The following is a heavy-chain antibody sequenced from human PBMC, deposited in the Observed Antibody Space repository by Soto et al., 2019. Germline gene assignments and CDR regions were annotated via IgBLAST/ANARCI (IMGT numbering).Heavy chain of an antibody. V-gene: IGHV1-69*06. CDR3: ARAHTYYYDSSGYQDAFDI. CDR2: IIPIFGTA. CDR1: GGTFSSYA. D-gene: IGHD3-22*01. Sequence: QVQLVQSGAEVKKPGSSVKVSCKASGGTFSSYAISWVRQAPGQGLEWMGGIIPIFGTANYAQKFQGRVTITADKSTSTAYMELSSLRSEDTAVYYCARAHTYYYDSSGYQDAFDIWGQGTMVTVSS. J-gene: IGHJ3*02.